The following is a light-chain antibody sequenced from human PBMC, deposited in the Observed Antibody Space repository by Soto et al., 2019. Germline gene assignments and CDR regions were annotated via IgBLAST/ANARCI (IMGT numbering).Light chain of an antibody. CDR1: QGPSRY. V-gene: IGKV1-9*01. CDR3: QQVNSYPTPLT. J-gene: IGKJ4*01. CDR2: AAS. Sequence: DTQLTQSPSFLSASVGDRVTITCRASQGPSRYLAWYQQKVGKAPKLLIYAASTLESGVPSRFSGSGSGTEFPLTIHSLQAEDFATYYCQQVNSYPTPLTFGGGTKVEIK.